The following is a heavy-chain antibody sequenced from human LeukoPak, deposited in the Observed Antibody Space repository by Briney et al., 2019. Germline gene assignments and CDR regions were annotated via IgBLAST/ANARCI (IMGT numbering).Heavy chain of an antibody. J-gene: IGHJ4*02. Sequence: GGSLRLSCAASGFTFSSYAMGWVRQAPGKGLEWVSAISGSGGSTYYADSVKDRFTISRDNSKNTLYLQMNSLRAEDTAVYYCAKVRYSGSYYDYWGQGTLVTVSS. CDR1: GFTFSSYA. V-gene: IGHV3-23*01. D-gene: IGHD1-26*01. CDR3: AKVRYSGSYYDY. CDR2: ISGSGGST.